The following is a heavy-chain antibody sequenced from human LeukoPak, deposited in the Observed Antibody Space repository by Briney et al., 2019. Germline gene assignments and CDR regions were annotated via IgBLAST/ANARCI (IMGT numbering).Heavy chain of an antibody. D-gene: IGHD6-19*01. V-gene: IGHV3-66*01. J-gene: IGHJ3*02. CDR2: IYSGGST. Sequence: PGGSLRLSCAASGFTFSSYAMSWVRQAPGKGLEWVSVIYSGGSTYYADSVKGRFTISRDNSKNTLYLQMNSLRAEDTAVYYCARDPNIAVAGPGAFDIWGQGTMVTVSS. CDR3: ARDPNIAVAGPGAFDI. CDR1: GFTFSSYA.